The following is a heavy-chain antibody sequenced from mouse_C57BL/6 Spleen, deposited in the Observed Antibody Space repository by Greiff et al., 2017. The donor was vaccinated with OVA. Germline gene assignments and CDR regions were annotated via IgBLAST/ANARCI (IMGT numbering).Heavy chain of an antibody. CDR2: IDPENGDT. CDR1: GFNIKDDY. CDR3: TTGYYYGSSYEAY. D-gene: IGHD1-1*01. J-gene: IGHJ3*01. V-gene: IGHV14-4*01. Sequence: VQLQQSGAELVRPGASVKLSCTASGFNIKDDYMHWVKQRPEQGLEWIGWIDPENGDTEYASKFQGKATITADTSSNTAYLQLSSLTSEDTAVYYCTTGYYYGSSYEAYWGQGTLLTVSA.